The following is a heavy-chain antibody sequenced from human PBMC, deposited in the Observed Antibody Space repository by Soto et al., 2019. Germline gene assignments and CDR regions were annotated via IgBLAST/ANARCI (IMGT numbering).Heavy chain of an antibody. J-gene: IGHJ6*02. CDR3: AKGRGQLAYYGMDV. Sequence: GGSLRLSCAASGFTFSSYAMHWVRQAPGKGLEYVSAISSNGGSTYYANSVKGRFTISRDDSKNTLYLQMNSLGAEDMAVYYCAKGRGQLAYYGMDVWGQGTTVTVSS. V-gene: IGHV3-64*01. CDR2: ISSNGGST. D-gene: IGHD1-1*01. CDR1: GFTFSSYA.